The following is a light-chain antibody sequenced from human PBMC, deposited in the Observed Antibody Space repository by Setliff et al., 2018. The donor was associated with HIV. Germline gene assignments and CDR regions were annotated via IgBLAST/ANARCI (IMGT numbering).Light chain of an antibody. CDR2: EVR. CDR1: SSDVGGYGY. V-gene: IGLV2-14*03. Sequence: QSALTQPDSVSGSPGQSITISCTGTSSDVGGYGYVSWYQQHPGKAPKLIIYEVRNRPSGVSNRFSGSKSGNTASLTISGLQAEDEADYYCSSYAITNTLPFGTGTKVTVL. CDR3: SSYAITNTLP. J-gene: IGLJ1*01.